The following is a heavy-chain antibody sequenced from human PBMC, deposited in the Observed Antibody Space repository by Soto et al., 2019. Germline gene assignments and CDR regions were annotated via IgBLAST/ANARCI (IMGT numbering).Heavy chain of an antibody. V-gene: IGHV1-69*12. D-gene: IGHD6-19*01. CDR3: ARYVTDSCGWYRFDY. CDR2: IIPIFGTA. J-gene: IGHJ4*02. CDR1: GGTFSSYA. Sequence: QVQLVQSGAEVKKPGSSVKVSCKASGGTFSSYAISWVRQAPGQGLEWMGGIIPIFGTANYAQKFQGRVTITADESTSTSYMEPGTLSPEETGVYYFARYVTDSCGWYRFDYWGQGPLVTLSP.